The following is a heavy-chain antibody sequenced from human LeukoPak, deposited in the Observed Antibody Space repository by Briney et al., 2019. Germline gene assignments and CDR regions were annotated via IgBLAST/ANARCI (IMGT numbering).Heavy chain of an antibody. V-gene: IGHV1-8*01. D-gene: IGHD3-10*01. J-gene: IGHJ6*02. Sequence: ASVKVSCKASGYTFTSYDINWVRQATGQGLEWMGWMNPNSGNTGYAQKFQGRVTMTRNTSISTAYMELSSLRSEDTAVYYCARIGSQGYYYYYYGMDVWGQGTTVTVSS. CDR3: ARIGSQGYYYYYYGMDV. CDR2: MNPNSGNT. CDR1: GYTFTSYD.